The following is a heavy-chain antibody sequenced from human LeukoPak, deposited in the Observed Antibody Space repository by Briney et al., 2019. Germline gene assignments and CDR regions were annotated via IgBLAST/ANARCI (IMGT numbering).Heavy chain of an antibody. CDR1: LGSHW. CDR3: VREGRVSGYDFDC. Sequence: GGSLRLSCVGALGSHWMGRVRQAPGKGLVWVSRINSDGSSTTYADSVKGRFTISRDNAKNTLYLQMNSLRVEDTAVYYCVREGRVSGYDFDCWGQGNLVTVSS. CDR2: INSDGSST. D-gene: IGHD5-12*01. J-gene: IGHJ4*02. V-gene: IGHV3-74*01.